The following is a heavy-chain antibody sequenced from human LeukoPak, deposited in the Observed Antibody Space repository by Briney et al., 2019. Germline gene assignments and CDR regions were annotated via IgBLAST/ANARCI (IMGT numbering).Heavy chain of an antibody. CDR1: GFTFSSYA. V-gene: IGHV3-48*02. J-gene: IGHJ3*02. D-gene: IGHD3-22*01. Sequence: SGGSLSLSRAPSGFTFSSYAMKWVRQAPGKGLEWVSYVSSSSSTIYYADSVKDRFTISRDNAQNSLYLQMNSLRDEDTAVYYCARVPGYYYDSSGSDAFDIWGQGTMVTVST. CDR2: VSSSSSTI. CDR3: ARVPGYYYDSSGSDAFDI.